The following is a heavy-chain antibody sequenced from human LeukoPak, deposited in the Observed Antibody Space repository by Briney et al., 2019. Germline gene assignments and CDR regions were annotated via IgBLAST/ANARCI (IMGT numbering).Heavy chain of an antibody. J-gene: IGHJ5*02. V-gene: IGHV4-61*10. Sequence: PSQTLSLTCTVSGGSISSGSYYWSWIRQPAGKGLEWIGYIYYSGSTNYNPSLKSRVTISVDTSKNQFSLKLSSVTAADTAVYYCARGPKDGSGSYTWFDPWGQGTLDTVS. CDR3: ARGPKDGSGSYTWFDP. D-gene: IGHD3-10*01. CDR2: IYYSGST. CDR1: GGSISSGSYY.